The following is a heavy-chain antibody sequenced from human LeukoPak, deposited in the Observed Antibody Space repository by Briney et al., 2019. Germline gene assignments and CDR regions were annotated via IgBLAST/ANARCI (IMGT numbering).Heavy chain of an antibody. Sequence: SGGSLRLSCAASEFTFSTYAMHWVGQAPGKGLEGVAFISYDGSITYSADSVKGRFSISRDNSKNTLYLQMNSLRAEDTAVYYCAREYYRFGEPGTRWFDPWGQGTLVTVSS. D-gene: IGHD3-10*01. CDR1: EFTFSTYA. J-gene: IGHJ5*02. V-gene: IGHV3-30*04. CDR2: ISYDGSIT. CDR3: AREYYRFGEPGTRWFDP.